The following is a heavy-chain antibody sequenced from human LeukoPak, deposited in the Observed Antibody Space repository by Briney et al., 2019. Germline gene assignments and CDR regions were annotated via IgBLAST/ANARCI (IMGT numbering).Heavy chain of an antibody. V-gene: IGHV4-34*01. CDR2: INHSGST. CDR1: GGSFSGYY. D-gene: IGHD1/OR15-1a*01. CDR3: ATHWLEATKTYSYWFDP. J-gene: IGHJ5*02. Sequence: SETLSLTCAVYGGSFSGYYWSWIRQPPGKGLEWIGEINHSGSTNYNPSLKSRVTISVDTSKNQFSLNLNSVTASDTAVYYCATHWLEATKTYSYWFDPWGQGTLVTVSS.